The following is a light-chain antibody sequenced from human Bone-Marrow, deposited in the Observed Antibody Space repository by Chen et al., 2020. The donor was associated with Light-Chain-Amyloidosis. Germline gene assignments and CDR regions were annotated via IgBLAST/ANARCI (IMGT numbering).Light chain of an antibody. CDR1: SSDVGGDNR. V-gene: IGLV2-14*01. CDR2: EVT. Sequence: QSALTQPASVSGSPGQSITISCTGTSSDVGGDNRVSWYPQHPDKAPKLMIYEVTNRPSWVPERSSGSKSDNTASLTISGPQTADEADYFCSSYTSTYTLVFGRGTRVTAL. CDR3: SSYTSTYTLV. J-gene: IGLJ1*01.